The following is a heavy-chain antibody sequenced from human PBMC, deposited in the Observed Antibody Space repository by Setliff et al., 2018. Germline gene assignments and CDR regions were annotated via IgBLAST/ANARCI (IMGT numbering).Heavy chain of an antibody. J-gene: IGHJ6*03. Sequence: SETLSLTCAVYGGSFSGYYWSWIRQPPGKGLEWIGEINHSGSTNYNPSLKSRVTISVDTSKNQFSLKLSSVTAADTAVYYCARGFYYYYYYYMDVWGKGATVTVSS. V-gene: IGHV4-34*01. CDR3: ARGFYYYYYYYMDV. CDR2: INHSGST. CDR1: GGSFSGYY.